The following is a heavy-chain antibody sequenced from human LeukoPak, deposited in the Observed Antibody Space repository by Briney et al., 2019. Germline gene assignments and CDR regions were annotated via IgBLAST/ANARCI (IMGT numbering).Heavy chain of an antibody. V-gene: IGHV4-38-2*02. J-gene: IGHJ6*03. D-gene: IGHD3-10*01. CDR2: IYHSGST. CDR1: GYSISSGYY. Sequence: SETLSLTCTVSGYSISSGYYWGWIRQPPGKGLEWIGSIYHSGSTYYNPSLKSRVTISVDTSKNQFSLKLSSVTAADTAVYYCARDRHELWFGELLRYYYYMDVWGKGTTVTISS. CDR3: ARDRHELWFGELLRYYYYMDV.